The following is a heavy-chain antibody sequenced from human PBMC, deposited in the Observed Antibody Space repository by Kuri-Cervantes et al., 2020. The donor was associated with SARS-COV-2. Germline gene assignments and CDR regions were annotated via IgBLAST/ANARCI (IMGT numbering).Heavy chain of an antibody. CDR1: GDTFTYRF. CDR3: ARSGPGAISREDDAFDI. D-gene: IGHD2-21*01. CDR2: IAPFNGNT. J-gene: IGHJ3*02. V-gene: IGHV1-45*02. Sequence: SVKVSCKASGDTFTYRFLHWVRQAPGQAPERMGRIAPFNGNTNYAQKFQDRVTITRDRSASTAYMELSSLRSEDTAMYYCARSGPGAISREDDAFDIWGQGTMVTVSS.